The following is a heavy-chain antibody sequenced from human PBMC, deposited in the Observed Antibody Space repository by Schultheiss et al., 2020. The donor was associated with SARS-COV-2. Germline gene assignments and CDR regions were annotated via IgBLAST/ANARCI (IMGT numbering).Heavy chain of an antibody. CDR2: ISWNSGSI. CDR3: AKDLAAAATGDFDY. D-gene: IGHD6-13*01. V-gene: IGHV3-9*03. Sequence: GGSLRLSCAPSGFTFAGYALRWVRQAPGKGLGWVSGISWNSGSIGYADSVKGRFTISRDNAKNSLYLQMNSLRAEDMALYYCAKDLAAAATGDFDYWGQGTLVTVSS. J-gene: IGHJ4*02. CDR1: GFTFAGYA.